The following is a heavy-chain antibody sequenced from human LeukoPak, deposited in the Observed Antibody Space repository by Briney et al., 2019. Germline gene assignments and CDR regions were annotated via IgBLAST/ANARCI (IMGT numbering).Heavy chain of an antibody. J-gene: IGHJ4*02. V-gene: IGHV1-69*13. CDR3: ARDATAAAGTGGRDPFY. CDR1: GGTFSSYA. D-gene: IGHD6-13*01. CDR2: IIPIFGTA. Sequence: SVKVSCKASGGTFSSYAISWVRQAPGQGLEWMGGIIPIFGTANYAQKFQGRVTITADESTSTAYMELSSLRSEDTAVYYCARDATAAAGTGGRDPFYWGQGTLVTVSS.